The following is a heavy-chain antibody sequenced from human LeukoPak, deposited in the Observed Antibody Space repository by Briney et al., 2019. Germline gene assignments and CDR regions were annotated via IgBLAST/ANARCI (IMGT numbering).Heavy chain of an antibody. Sequence: GGSLRLSCAASGFTFSSYGMHWVRQAPGKGLEWVAVIWYDGSNKYYADSVKGRFTISRDNSKNTLYLQMNSLRAEDTAVYYCARDSGIYGSGMGFDYWCQGTLVTVSS. CDR2: IWYDGSNK. V-gene: IGHV3-33*01. D-gene: IGHD3-10*01. J-gene: IGHJ4*02. CDR1: GFTFSSYG. CDR3: ARDSGIYGSGMGFDY.